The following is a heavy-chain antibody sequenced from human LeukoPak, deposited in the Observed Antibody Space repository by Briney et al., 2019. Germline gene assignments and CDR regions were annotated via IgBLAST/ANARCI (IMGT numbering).Heavy chain of an antibody. Sequence: PGRSLRLSCAASGFTFSSFEMNWVRQAPGKGLEWVSYISNCGSTIYYADSVKGRFTISRDNAKNSLYLQMNSLRAEDTALYYCARDYARGGGNDAFDIWGQGRMVTVCS. CDR2: ISNCGSTI. CDR1: GFTFSSFE. CDR3: ARDYARGGGNDAFDI. J-gene: IGHJ3*02. D-gene: IGHD2-15*01. V-gene: IGHV3-48*03.